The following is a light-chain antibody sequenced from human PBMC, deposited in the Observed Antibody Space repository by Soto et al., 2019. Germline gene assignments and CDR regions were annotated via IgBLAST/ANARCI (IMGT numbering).Light chain of an antibody. CDR2: AAS. J-gene: IGKJ3*01. CDR1: QTISSY. Sequence: DIQMTQSPSSLSASVGDRVTITCRASQTISSYLNWYQQRPGKAPNLLIYAASSLQSGVPSRFSGSGSGTDFTLTISSLQPEDFATYYCQQSYITPRTFGHGTKVDIK. CDR3: QQSYITPRT. V-gene: IGKV1-39*01.